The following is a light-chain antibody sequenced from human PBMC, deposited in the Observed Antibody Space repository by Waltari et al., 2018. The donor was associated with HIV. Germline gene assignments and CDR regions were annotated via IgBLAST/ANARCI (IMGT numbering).Light chain of an antibody. J-gene: IGLJ2*01. CDR2: DDS. V-gene: IGLV3-21*02. CDR1: KIGSKS. CDR3: QVWDGSSDHPRVV. Sequence: SSVLTQPPSVSVAPGHPARITWGGNKIGSKSVHWYQPKPGQAPVLVVYDDSDRHYRIPGRFAGSNAWNTANLTISRVGAGDEADDYCQVWDGSSDHPRVVFGGGTKLTVL.